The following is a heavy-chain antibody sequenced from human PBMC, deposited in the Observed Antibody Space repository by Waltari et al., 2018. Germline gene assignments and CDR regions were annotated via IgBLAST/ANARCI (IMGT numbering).Heavy chain of an antibody. CDR1: GFTFSSSP. CDR2: TSYDGDIH. Sequence: QVHLVESGEGVVQPGRSLTLSCAASGFTFSSSPMHWVRQAPGKGLEWVACTSYDGDIHYYAEFVEGRFTISRDNVRNTVHLNMSRLRVKETAVYFCARGAIKPQSFYMDVWGKGTMVTVS. D-gene: IGHD3-3*01. V-gene: IGHV3-30*15. J-gene: IGHJ6*03. CDR3: ARGAIKPQSFYMDV.